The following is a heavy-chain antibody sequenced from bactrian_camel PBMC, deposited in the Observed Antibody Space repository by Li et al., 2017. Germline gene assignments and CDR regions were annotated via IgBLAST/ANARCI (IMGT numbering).Heavy chain of an antibody. J-gene: IGHJ4*01. V-gene: IGHV3S53*01. CDR3: AADGWVERDGRCDS. D-gene: IGHD3*01. Sequence: HVQLVESGGGSVHSGGSLKLSCTANGDTSDIYCMGWFRQDPGKEREGVAAIDTDGNTDYADFVKGRFTISQDNTKNTVYLQMTDLKVEDTAVYYCAADGWVERDGRCDSLSQGTQVTVS. CDR1: GDTSDIYC. CDR2: IDTDGNT.